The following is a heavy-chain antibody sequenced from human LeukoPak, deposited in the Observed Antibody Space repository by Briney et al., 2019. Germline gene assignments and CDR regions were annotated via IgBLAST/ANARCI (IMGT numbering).Heavy chain of an antibody. CDR2: TYYRSKWYN. CDR1: GDXVSSNSAA. CDR3: ARGVLASGGLFDY. Sequence: SQTLSLTCAISGDXVSSNSAAWNWIRQSPSRGLEWLGRTYYRSKWYNDHAVSVKSRITINPDTSKNQFSLQLNSVTPEDTAMYYCARGVLASGGLFDYWGQGTLVTVSS. J-gene: IGHJ4*02. V-gene: IGHV6-1*01. D-gene: IGHD3-3*02.